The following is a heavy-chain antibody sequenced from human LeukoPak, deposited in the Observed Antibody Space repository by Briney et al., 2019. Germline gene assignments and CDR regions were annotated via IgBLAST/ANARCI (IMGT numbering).Heavy chain of an antibody. CDR1: GFIFSSYY. J-gene: IGHJ4*02. Sequence: GGSLRLSCSASGFIFSSYYMHWVRQAPGKGLEYVSAITTNGGSTYYADSVKGRFTISRDNSKNTLYLQMSSLRADDTAVYYCVKDLRGLHLVDRGMYFDYWGQGTLVTVSS. V-gene: IGHV3-64D*09. CDR3: VKDLRGLHLVDRGMYFDY. CDR2: ITTNGGST. D-gene: IGHD2-8*02.